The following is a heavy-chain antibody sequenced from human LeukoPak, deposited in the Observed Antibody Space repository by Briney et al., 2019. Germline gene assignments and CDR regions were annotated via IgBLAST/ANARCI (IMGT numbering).Heavy chain of an antibody. CDR2: ISSSSSTI. V-gene: IGHV3-48*04. D-gene: IGHD3-10*01. J-gene: IGHJ6*02. CDR3: AKDSYYGSGSPYGMDV. CDR1: GFTFSSYS. Sequence: GGFLRLSCAASGFTFSSYSMNWVRQAPGKGLEWVSYISSSSSTIYYADSVKGRFTISRDNAKNSLYLQMNSLRAEDTALYYCAKDSYYGSGSPYGMDVWGQGTTVTVSS.